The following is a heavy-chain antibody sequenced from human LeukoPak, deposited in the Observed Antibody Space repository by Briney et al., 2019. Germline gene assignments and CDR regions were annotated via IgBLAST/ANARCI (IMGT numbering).Heavy chain of an antibody. V-gene: IGHV3-23*01. CDR1: GFTFSNYP. J-gene: IGHJ4*02. Sequence: PGGSLRLSCAASGFTFSNYPMTWVRQAPGKGLEWVSAISGSGDSTKYADSVKGRFTISRDNSKNTLYLRMNSLRAEDTAAYYCAKDWRADYWGQGTLVTVSS. CDR2: ISGSGDST. CDR3: AKDWRADY.